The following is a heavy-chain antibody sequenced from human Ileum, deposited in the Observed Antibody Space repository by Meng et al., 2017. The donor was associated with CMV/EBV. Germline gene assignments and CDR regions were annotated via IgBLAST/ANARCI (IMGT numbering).Heavy chain of an antibody. D-gene: IGHD3-10*01. Sequence: LQESGPRLLQPSETLSRTCTVTGGSLTSDYWTWIRQPAGKGLEWIGRIHPTGTTDDNPSLRSRVSMSLDKSKNQFSLKLTSVTAADTAVYYCARAAARGVPVDLWGQGTLVTVSS. CDR3: ARAAARGVPVDL. CDR2: IHPTGTT. CDR1: GGSLTSDY. J-gene: IGHJ5*02. V-gene: IGHV4-4*07.